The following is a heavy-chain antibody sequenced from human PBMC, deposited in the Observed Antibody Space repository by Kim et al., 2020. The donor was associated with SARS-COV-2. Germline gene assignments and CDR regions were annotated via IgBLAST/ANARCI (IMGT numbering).Heavy chain of an antibody. J-gene: IGHJ4*02. CDR3: ARSLHYYDSSGWWRFIWDY. V-gene: IGHV1-69*13. Sequence: SVKVSCKASGGTFSSYAISWVRQAPGQGLEWMGGIIPIFGTANYAQKFQGRVTITADESTSTAYMELSSLRSEDTAVYYCARSLHYYDSSGWWRFIWDYWGQGTLVTVSS. CDR1: GGTFSSYA. CDR2: IIPIFGTA. D-gene: IGHD3-22*01.